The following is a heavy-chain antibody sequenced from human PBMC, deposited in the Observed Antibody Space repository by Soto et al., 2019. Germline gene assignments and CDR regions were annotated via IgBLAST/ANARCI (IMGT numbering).Heavy chain of an antibody. CDR3: AKELMLAAGSWLTSDQHYYGMDV. J-gene: IGHJ6*02. CDR2: IIGSGVRT. CDR1: GFTSSSYA. Sequence: GGSLRLSCAAPGFTSSSYAMSWVRQAPGKGLEWVSSIIGSGVRTYYADSVQCRFTISRDNSKNTLYLQMDSLRAEDTAVYYCAKELMLAAGSWLTSDQHYYGMDVWGQGTTVTVSS. D-gene: IGHD6-13*01. V-gene: IGHV3-23*01.